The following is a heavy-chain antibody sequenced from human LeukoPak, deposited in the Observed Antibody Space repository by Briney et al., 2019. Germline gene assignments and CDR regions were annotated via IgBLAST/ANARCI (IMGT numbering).Heavy chain of an antibody. CDR1: GGTFSSYA. D-gene: IGHD6-13*01. CDR3: ARAEYSSSHVGYYYYYMDV. J-gene: IGHJ6*03. CDR2: IIPILGIA. V-gene: IGHV1-69*04. Sequence: SVKVSCKASGGTFSSYAISWVRQAPGQGLEWMGRIIPILGIANYAQKFQGRVTITADKSTSTAYMELSSLRSEDTAVYYCARAEYSSSHVGYYYYYMDVWGKGTTVTVSS.